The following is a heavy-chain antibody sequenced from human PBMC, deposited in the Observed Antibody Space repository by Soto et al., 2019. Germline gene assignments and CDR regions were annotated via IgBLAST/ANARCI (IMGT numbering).Heavy chain of an antibody. CDR2: ISTAVGAT. D-gene: IGHD6-13*01. V-gene: IGHV3-23*01. CDR3: AKDRTAAARNFDY. CDR1: GFIFSDFA. Sequence: GGSLRLSCAASGFIFSDFAMHWVRQAPGKGLEWVSAISTAVGATYYADSVKGRFTISRDDSNNTLYLQMNSLRAEDTAVYYCAKDRTAAARNFDYWGQGALVTVSS. J-gene: IGHJ4*02.